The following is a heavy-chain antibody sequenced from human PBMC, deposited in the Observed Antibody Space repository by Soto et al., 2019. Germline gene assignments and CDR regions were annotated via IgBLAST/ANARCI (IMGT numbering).Heavy chain of an antibody. CDR2: IYYSGST. V-gene: IGHV4-59*01. J-gene: IGHJ4*02. CDR1: GGSISSYY. Sequence: PSETLSLTCTVSGGSISSYYWSWIRQPPGKGLEWIGYIYYSGSTNYNPSLKSRVTISVDTSKNQFSLKLSSVTAADTAVYYCARDQGYSSGWYFDYWGQGTLVTVSS. D-gene: IGHD6-19*01. CDR3: ARDQGYSSGWYFDY.